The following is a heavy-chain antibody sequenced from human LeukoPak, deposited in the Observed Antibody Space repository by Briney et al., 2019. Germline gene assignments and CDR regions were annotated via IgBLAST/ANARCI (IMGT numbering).Heavy chain of an antibody. V-gene: IGHV3-23*01. D-gene: IGHD3-3*01. CDR1: GFTFSSYA. J-gene: IGHJ3*02. CDR2: ISGSGGST. CDR3: AKDIITIFGVATSIWDAFDI. Sequence: PGGSLRLSCAASGFTFSSYAMSWVRQAPGKGLEWVSAISGSGGSTYYADSVKGRFTISRDNSKNTLYLQMNSLRAGDTAVYYCAKDIITIFGVATSIWDAFDIWGQGTMVTVSS.